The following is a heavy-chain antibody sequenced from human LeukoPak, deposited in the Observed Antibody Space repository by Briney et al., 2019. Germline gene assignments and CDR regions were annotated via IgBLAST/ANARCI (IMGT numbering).Heavy chain of an antibody. V-gene: IGHV4-31*03. CDR2: IYYSGST. J-gene: IGHJ2*01. Sequence: SETLSLTCTVSGGSISSGGYYWSWIRQHPGKGLEWIGYIYYSGSTYYDPSLKSRVTISVDTSKNQFSLKLSSVTAADTAVYYCARDGGIQLWLDYWYFDLWGRGTLVTVSS. CDR3: ARDGGIQLWLDYWYFDL. D-gene: IGHD5-18*01. CDR1: GGSISSGGYY.